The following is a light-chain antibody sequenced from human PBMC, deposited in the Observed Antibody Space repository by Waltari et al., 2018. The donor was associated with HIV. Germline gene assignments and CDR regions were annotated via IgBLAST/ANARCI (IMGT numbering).Light chain of an antibody. J-gene: IGKJ2*01. CDR2: GAS. V-gene: IGKV3-20*01. CDR1: QSVRSSY. CDR3: QQYGISPMYT. Sequence: TQSPGTKYLAQGESATVSCRASQSVRSSYLAWYQQKPGQAPRPLIYGASNRATPIPDTVSGSGSGTYFTLTISRLEAEDFAVYYCQQYGISPMYTFGQGTKLELK.